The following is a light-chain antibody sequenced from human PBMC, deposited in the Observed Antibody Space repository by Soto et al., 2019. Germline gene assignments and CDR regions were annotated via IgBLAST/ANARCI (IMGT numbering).Light chain of an antibody. J-gene: IGLJ3*02. CDR3: AAWDDSLSGPWV. CDR2: RNN. V-gene: IGLV1-47*01. CDR1: SSKIGSNY. Sequence: QSVLTQPPSASGTPGQRVTISCSGSSSKIGSNYVYWYQQLPGTAPKLLIYRNNQRPSGVPDRFSGSKSGTSASRAISGLRSEDEADYYCAAWDDSLSGPWVFGGGTKLTVL.